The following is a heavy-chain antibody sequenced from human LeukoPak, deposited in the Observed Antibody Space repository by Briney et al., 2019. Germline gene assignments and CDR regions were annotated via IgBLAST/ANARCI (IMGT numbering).Heavy chain of an antibody. D-gene: IGHD4-17*01. V-gene: IGHV1-46*01. Sequence: ASVKVSCKASGYTFTNYYMHWVRQAPGQGLEWMGIINPSDGSASYAQKFQGRVTLTRDTYTSTVYMDLSSLRSEDTAVYYCARDGHRVTTGYGYWGQGTLVTVSS. CDR1: GYTFTNYY. CDR2: INPSDGSA. CDR3: ARDGHRVTTGYGY. J-gene: IGHJ4*02.